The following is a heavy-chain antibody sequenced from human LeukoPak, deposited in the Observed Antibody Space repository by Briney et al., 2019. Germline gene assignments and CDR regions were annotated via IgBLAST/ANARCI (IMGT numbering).Heavy chain of an antibody. CDR2: IYYSGST. CDR1: APSISSYY. V-gene: IGHV4-59*01. J-gene: IGHJ3*02. D-gene: IGHD5-18*01. CDR3: ARGMGNTAMDEGDAVDI. Sequence: SETLSLTCTVSAPSISSYYWGWVRPPPGKGLEWLGSIYYSGSTNYNPSLKSRVTISVDTSKNQFSLKLSSVTAADTPLYYCARGMGNTAMDEGDAVDIWGQGTMVTVSS.